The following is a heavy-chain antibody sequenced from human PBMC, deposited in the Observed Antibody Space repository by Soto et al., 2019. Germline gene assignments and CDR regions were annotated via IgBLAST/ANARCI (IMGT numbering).Heavy chain of an antibody. Sequence: SETLSLTCAVYGGSFSGYYWSWIRQPPGKGLEWIGYIYYSGSTNYNPSLKSRVTISVDTSKNQFSLKLSSVTAADTAVYYCARSQWLVPGGDWFDPWGQGTLVTVSS. D-gene: IGHD6-19*01. V-gene: IGHV4-59*01. CDR1: GGSFSGYY. CDR2: IYYSGST. CDR3: ARSQWLVPGGDWFDP. J-gene: IGHJ5*02.